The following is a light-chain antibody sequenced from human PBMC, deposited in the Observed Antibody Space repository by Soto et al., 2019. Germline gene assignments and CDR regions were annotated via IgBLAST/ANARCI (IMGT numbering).Light chain of an antibody. V-gene: IGKV3-20*01. CDR2: AAS. J-gene: IGKJ5*01. Sequence: EIVLTQSPGTLSLSPGERATLSCRASQSVSSSYLAWYQQKPGQAPRLLIYAASIRATDIPDRFSGSGSGTEFTHNISRLEPEDYEVFYCQQYGSSSITFGQGTRLEIK. CDR1: QSVSSSY. CDR3: QQYGSSSIT.